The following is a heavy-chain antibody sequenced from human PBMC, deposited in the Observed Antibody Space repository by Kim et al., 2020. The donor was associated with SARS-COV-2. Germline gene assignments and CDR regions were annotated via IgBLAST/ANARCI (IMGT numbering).Heavy chain of an antibody. V-gene: IGHV3-20*01. Sequence: GGSLRLSCAASGFTFDDYGMSWVRQAPGKGLEWVSGINWNGGSTGYADSVKGRFTISRDNAKNSLYLQMNSLRAEDTALYHCARRPENYDSSGYYDYWGQGTLVTVSS. CDR3: ARRPENYDSSGYYDY. D-gene: IGHD3-22*01. J-gene: IGHJ4*02. CDR1: GFTFDDYG. CDR2: INWNGGST.